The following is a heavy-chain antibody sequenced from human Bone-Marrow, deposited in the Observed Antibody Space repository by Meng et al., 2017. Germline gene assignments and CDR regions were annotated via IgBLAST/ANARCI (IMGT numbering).Heavy chain of an antibody. D-gene: IGHD3-10*01. V-gene: IGHV1-2*06. Sequence: ASVKVFCKASGYTFTGYYMHWVRQAPGQGLEWMGRINPNSGGTNYAQKFQGRVTMTRDTSISTAYMELSRLRSDDTAVYYCALWGSGSYYNPPGFDYWGQGTLVTVSS. CDR3: ALWGSGSYYNPPGFDY. CDR2: INPNSGGT. CDR1: GYTFTGYY. J-gene: IGHJ4*02.